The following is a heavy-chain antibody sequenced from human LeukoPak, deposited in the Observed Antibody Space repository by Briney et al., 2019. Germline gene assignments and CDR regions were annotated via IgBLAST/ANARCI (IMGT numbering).Heavy chain of an antibody. CDR3: GRENQLLTQGSGTVPRYNWLDP. CDR2: INTYNGNT. Sequence: GASVKLSCNASGYTFTNNGISWVRQAPGPGLEWKGWINTYNGNTNYAQKVQGRVTMTTDTSTSTAYMELRSLRSDDTAVYYCGRENQLLTQGSGTVPRYNWLDPWGQGTLVAVSS. D-gene: IGHD3-10*01. J-gene: IGHJ5*02. V-gene: IGHV1-18*01. CDR1: GYTFTNNG.